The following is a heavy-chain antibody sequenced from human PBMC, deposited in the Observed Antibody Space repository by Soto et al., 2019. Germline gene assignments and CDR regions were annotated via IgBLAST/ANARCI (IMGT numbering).Heavy chain of an antibody. D-gene: IGHD3-10*01. CDR2: IYYSGST. CDR3: ASPPPLWFGEPYYGMDV. CDR1: GGSISSSSYY. V-gene: IGHV4-39*01. Sequence: SETLSLTCTVSGGSISSSSYYWGWIRQPPGKGLEWIGSIYYSGSTYYNPSLKSRVTISVDTSKNQFSLRLSSVTAADTAVYYCASPPPLWFGEPYYGMDVWGQGTTVTVSS. J-gene: IGHJ6*02.